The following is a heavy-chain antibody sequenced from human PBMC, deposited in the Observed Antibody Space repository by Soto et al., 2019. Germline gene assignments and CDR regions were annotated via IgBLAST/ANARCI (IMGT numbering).Heavy chain of an antibody. D-gene: IGHD3-22*01. J-gene: IGHJ6*02. CDR3: ARDGYYDSSGYRYYYYYYGMDV. CDR1: GFIFSTYP. V-gene: IGHV3-21*05. Sequence: GGSLRLSCAASGFIFSTYPTNWVRQAPGKGLEWLSNIRSNTGDTYYADSVKGRFTISRDNSKNTLYLQMNSLRAEDTAVYYCARDGYYDSSGYRYYYYYYGMDVWGQGTTVTVSS. CDR2: IRSNTGDT.